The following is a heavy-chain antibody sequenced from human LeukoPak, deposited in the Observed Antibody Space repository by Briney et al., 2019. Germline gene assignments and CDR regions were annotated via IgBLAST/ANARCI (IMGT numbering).Heavy chain of an antibody. J-gene: IGHJ4*02. CDR1: GGSISSGGYY. V-gene: IGHV4-30-2*01. Sequence: PSQTLSLTCTVSGGSISSGGYYWSWIRQPPGKGLEWIGYIYHSGSTYYNPSLKSRVTISVDRSKNQFSLKLSSVTAADTAVYYCARDPAYDSSGALWGQGTLVTVSS. D-gene: IGHD3-22*01. CDR2: IYHSGST. CDR3: ARDPAYDSSGAL.